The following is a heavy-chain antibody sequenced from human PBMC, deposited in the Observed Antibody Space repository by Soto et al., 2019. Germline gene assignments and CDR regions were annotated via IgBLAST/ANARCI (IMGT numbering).Heavy chain of an antibody. CDR3: ARLRWGAANGWYWSLDY. CDR1: VGSISSSDYY. Sequence: SETRSLTCTVSVGSISSSDYYWGWIRQSPGKGLESIGNIYYSGDTNYNPSLKTRVTISLDTSKNQFSLKLNSVPAAETAVYFCARLRWGAANGWYWSLDYWGRGILVTVS. CDR2: IYYSGDT. D-gene: IGHD6-19*01. J-gene: IGHJ4*02. V-gene: IGHV4-39*01.